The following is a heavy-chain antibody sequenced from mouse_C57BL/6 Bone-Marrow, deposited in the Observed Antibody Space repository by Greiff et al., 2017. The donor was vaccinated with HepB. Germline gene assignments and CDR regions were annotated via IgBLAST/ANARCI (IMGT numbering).Heavy chain of an antibody. CDR3: ARYSRRESHWYFDV. V-gene: IGHV1-20*01. CDR2: INPYNGDT. J-gene: IGHJ1*03. Sequence: VQLQQSGPELVKPGDSVKISCKASGYSFTGYFMNWVMQSHGKSLEWIGRINPYNGDTFYNQKFKGKATLTVDKSSSTAPLELRSLTSEDSAVYYCARYSRRESHWYFDVWGTGTTVTVSS. CDR1: GYSFTGYF.